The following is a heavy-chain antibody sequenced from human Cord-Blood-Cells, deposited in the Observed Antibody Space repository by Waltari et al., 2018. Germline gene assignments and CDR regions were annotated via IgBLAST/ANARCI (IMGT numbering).Heavy chain of an antibody. CDR1: GGSIGISTSY. D-gene: IGHD2-2*02. J-gene: IGHJ3*02. V-gene: IGHV4-39*01. CDR3: ARYCSSTSCYTFAFDI. Sequence: QLQLPDSDPALVKPSGTLSSPSPVPGGSIGISTSYWGWIRQPPGKGLEWIGSIYYSGSTYYNPSLKSRVTISVDTSKNQFSLKLSSVTAADTAVYYCARYCSSTSCYTFAFDIWGQGTMVTVSS. CDR2: IYYSGST.